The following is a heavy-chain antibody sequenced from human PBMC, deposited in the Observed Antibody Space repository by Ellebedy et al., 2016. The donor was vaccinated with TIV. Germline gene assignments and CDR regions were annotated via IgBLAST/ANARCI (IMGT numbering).Heavy chain of an antibody. J-gene: IGHJ6*02. V-gene: IGHV1-18*01. Sequence: ASVKVSXXASGYTFTSYGISWVRQAPGQGLEWMGWISAYNVNTNYAQKLQGRVTMTTDTSTSTAYMELRSLRSDDTAVYYCARHIVVVPAAIASAYYYYYGMDVWGQGTTVTVSS. CDR1: GYTFTSYG. CDR3: ARHIVVVPAAIASAYYYYYGMDV. D-gene: IGHD2-2*02. CDR2: ISAYNVNT.